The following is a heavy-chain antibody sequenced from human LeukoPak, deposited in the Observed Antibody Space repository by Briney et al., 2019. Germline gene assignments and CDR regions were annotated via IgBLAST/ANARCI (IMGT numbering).Heavy chain of an antibody. Sequence: PGGSLRLSCAASGFTFTAYYMSWIRQAPGKGLEWVSYITDSSSYTNYADSVKGRFTISRDNAKNSLYLQMNSLRAEDTAVYYCARANDLIDYWGQGTLVTVSS. CDR1: GFTFTAYY. V-gene: IGHV3-11*05. J-gene: IGHJ4*02. CDR2: ITDSSSYT. CDR3: ARANDLIDY.